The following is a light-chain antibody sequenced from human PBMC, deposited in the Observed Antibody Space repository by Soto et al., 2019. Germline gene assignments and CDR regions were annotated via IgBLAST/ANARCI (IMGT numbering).Light chain of an antibody. Sequence: AIQLTQSPSSLSASVGDRVTITCLASQGISSYLAWYQQKPGKAPKLLIYDASNLESGVPSRFSGSGSGTELTLTIRSLQPDDFATYYCQQYDSYSHLTFGEGTKVDIX. CDR2: DAS. V-gene: IGKV1-13*02. CDR3: QQYDSYSHLT. CDR1: QGISSY. J-gene: IGKJ4*01.